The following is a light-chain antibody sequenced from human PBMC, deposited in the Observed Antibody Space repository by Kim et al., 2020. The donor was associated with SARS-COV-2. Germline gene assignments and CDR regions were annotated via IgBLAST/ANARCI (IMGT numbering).Light chain of an antibody. CDR2: EVT. V-gene: IGLV2-8*01. CDR3: SSFAGSNNFEI. CDR1: SSDVGSYNL. J-gene: IGLJ1*01. Sequence: QSALTQPASVSGSPGQSITISCTGTSSDVGSYNLVSWYQQHPGKAPKLMIYEVTKRPSGVPDRFSGSKSGNTASLTVSGLQAEDEADYYCSSFAGSNNFEIFGTGTKVTVL.